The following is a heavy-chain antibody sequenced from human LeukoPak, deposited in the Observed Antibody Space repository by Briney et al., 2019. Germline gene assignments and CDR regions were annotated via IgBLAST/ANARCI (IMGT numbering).Heavy chain of an antibody. CDR2: LSGSGGST. CDR3: AKGRFPYSSGWHGDY. Sequence: GGSLRLSCAASGFTFSSYAMSWVRQAPGKGLEWVSGLSGSGGSTYYADSVKGRFTISRDNSKNTLYLQMNSLRAEDTAVYYCAKGRFPYSSGWHGDYWGQGTLVTVSS. J-gene: IGHJ4*02. D-gene: IGHD6-19*01. V-gene: IGHV3-23*01. CDR1: GFTFSSYA.